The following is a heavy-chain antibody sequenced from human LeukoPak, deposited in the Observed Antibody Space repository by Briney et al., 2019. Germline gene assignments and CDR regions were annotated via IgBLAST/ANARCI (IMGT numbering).Heavy chain of an antibody. CDR2: ISYDGSNK. CDR3: ASWEQLEPHYYYYGMDV. Sequence: PGGSLRLSCAASGFTFSSYAMHWVRQAPGKGLEWVAVISYDGSNKYYADSVKGRFTISRDNSKNTLYLQMNSLRAEDTAVYYCASWEQLEPHYYYYGMDVWGQGTTVTVSS. D-gene: IGHD1-1*01. J-gene: IGHJ6*02. CDR1: GFTFSSYA. V-gene: IGHV3-30*04.